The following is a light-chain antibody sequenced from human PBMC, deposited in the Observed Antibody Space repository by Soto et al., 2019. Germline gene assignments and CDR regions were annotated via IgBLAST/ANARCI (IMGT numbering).Light chain of an antibody. CDR2: DAS. J-gene: IGKJ4*01. CDR3: QQYDNLPFS. CDR1: QDISNY. Sequence: DIQMSQSPSSLSASVGDRVTITCQASQDISNYLNWYQHKPGKPPKLLIYDASNLETGVPSRFSGSKSGTAFTFTITSLLPEDIATYYCQQYDNLPFSFGGGTKVEIK. V-gene: IGKV1-33*01.